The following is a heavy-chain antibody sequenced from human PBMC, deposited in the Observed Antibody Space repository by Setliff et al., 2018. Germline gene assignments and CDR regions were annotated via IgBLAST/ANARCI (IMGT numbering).Heavy chain of an antibody. V-gene: IGHV3-23*01. CDR1: GFAFSKYG. Sequence: GGSLRLSCAASGFAFSKYGMSWVRQAPGKGLELVSGISSGFETAYADSVKGRFTISKDNTKNTLYLEMTNLGADDTAIYYCAKPGGWTCPLYYFDYWGQGTLVTVSS. CDR2: ISSGFET. D-gene: IGHD3-16*01. J-gene: IGHJ4*02. CDR3: AKPGGWTCPLYYFDY.